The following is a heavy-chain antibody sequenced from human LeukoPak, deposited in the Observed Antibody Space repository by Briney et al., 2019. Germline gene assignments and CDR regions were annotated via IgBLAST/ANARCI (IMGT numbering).Heavy chain of an antibody. D-gene: IGHD4-23*01. V-gene: IGHV3-20*04. CDR3: TRVVTPGPNWFDP. J-gene: IGHJ5*02. Sequence: GGSLRLSCAASGFTFDDYGMIWVRQAPGKGLEWVSGINWNGGSTVYADSAQGRFTISRDNAKHSLYLQINSPRAEDTALHYCTRVVTPGPNWFDPWGQGTLVTVSS. CDR2: INWNGGST. CDR1: GFTFDDYG.